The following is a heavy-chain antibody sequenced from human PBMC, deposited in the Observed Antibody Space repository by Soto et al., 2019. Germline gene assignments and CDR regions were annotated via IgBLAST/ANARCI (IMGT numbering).Heavy chain of an antibody. J-gene: IGHJ4*02. V-gene: IGHV3-23*01. D-gene: IGHD4-17*01. CDR2: ISGSGGST. CDR1: GFTFSSYA. Sequence: GGSLRLSCAVSGFTFSSYAMSWVREAPGQGLEWVSAISGSGGSTSYADPAKGRLAISRDNSKNTLYLLMNSLRAEDTAVCDCAKESHYGGNPDFDYWGQGTLVTVSS. CDR3: AKESHYGGNPDFDY.